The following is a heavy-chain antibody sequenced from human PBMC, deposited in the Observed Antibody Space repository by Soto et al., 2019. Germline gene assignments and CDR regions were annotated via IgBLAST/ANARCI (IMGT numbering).Heavy chain of an antibody. Sequence: QVQLQQWGAGLLKPSETLSLTCAVYGGSFSGYYWSWIRQPPGKGLEWIGEINHSGSTNYNPSLKIRVTISVDTSKNQFSLKLSSVTAADTAVYYCARGLYSSGWYIPYFGYWGQGTLVTVSS. CDR3: ARGLYSSGWYIPYFGY. CDR1: GGSFSGYY. J-gene: IGHJ4*02. D-gene: IGHD6-19*01. V-gene: IGHV4-34*01. CDR2: INHSGST.